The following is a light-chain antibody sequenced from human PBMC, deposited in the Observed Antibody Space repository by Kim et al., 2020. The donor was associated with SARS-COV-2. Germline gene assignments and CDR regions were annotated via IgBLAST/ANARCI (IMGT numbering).Light chain of an antibody. J-gene: IGLJ2*01. Sequence: VALGQTVRSTCQGDSLRSYYAAWYQQKPGQAPIIVINGKNIRPSGIPDRFSGSSSGNTASLTITGTQAGDEADDYCNSRDSSDNVVFGGGTKLTVL. V-gene: IGLV3-19*01. CDR3: NSRDSSDNVV. CDR2: GKN. CDR1: SLRSYY.